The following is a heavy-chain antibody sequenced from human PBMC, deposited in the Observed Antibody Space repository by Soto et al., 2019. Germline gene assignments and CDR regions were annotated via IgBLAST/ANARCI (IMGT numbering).Heavy chain of an antibody. CDR1: GFSLSTSGVG. Sequence: QITLKESGPTLVKPTQTLTLTCTFSGFSLSTSGVGVGWIRQPPGKALEWLALIYWDDDKRYSPSLKSRLAITKVISINLVVLTMTNMDPVDTATDSCAHRMIGADGRYFDYWGQGTLVTVSS. CDR3: AHRMIGADGRYFDY. V-gene: IGHV2-5*02. J-gene: IGHJ4*02. CDR2: IYWDDDK. D-gene: IGHD6-13*01.